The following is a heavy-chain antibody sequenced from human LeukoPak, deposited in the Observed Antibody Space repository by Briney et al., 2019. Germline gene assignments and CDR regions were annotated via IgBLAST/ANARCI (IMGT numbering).Heavy chain of an antibody. D-gene: IGHD3-22*01. V-gene: IGHV3-48*01. CDR2: ISSSGSTI. CDR1: GFTLSSYW. CDR3: AREKWLPNAFDI. Sequence: GGSLRLSCAVSGFTLSSYWMHWVRQAPGKGLEWVSYISSSGSTIYYADSVKGRFTISRDNSKNTLYLQMNSLRAEDTAVYYCAREKWLPNAFDIWGQGTMVTVSS. J-gene: IGHJ3*02.